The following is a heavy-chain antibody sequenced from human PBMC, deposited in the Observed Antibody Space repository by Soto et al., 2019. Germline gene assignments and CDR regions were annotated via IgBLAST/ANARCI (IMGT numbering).Heavy chain of an antibody. D-gene: IGHD4-4*01. V-gene: IGHV1-58*01. CDR1: GFTFSRSA. CDR3: VRQAKLTTVTANVGYYYGLDV. J-gene: IGHJ6*02. CDR2: IVAGSGKT. Sequence: SVKVSCKGSGFTFSRSAVQWVRQARGQGLEWIGWIVAGSGKTDYAQNFQERVTITTDMSTSTAYMELNSLRAEDTAVYYCVRQAKLTTVTANVGYYYGLDVWGQGTTVTVSS.